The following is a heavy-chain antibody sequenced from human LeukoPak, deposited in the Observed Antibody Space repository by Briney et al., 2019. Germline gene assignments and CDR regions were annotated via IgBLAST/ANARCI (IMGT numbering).Heavy chain of an antibody. CDR3: ASVVVYGSGSSYFQH. V-gene: IGHV4-59*01. CDR2: IYCSAIT. J-gene: IGHJ1*01. CDR1: GGSISSYY. D-gene: IGHD3-10*01. Sequence: SETLSLTCTVSGGSISSYYWSWIRQPPGKGREWIGYIYCSAITNYDPSLKRRVTISVDSSKNQFSLKLSSVTAADTAVYYCASVVVYGSGSSYFQHWGQGTLVTVSS.